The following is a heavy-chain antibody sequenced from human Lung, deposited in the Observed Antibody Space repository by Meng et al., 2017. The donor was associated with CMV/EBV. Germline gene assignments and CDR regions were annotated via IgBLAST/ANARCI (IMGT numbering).Heavy chain of an antibody. D-gene: IGHD1-26*01. CDR1: GVSISSNIR. Sequence: VQLEGSGPGRGKPSGTLPLTCGVSGVSISSNIRWTWVRQPPGKGLEWIGDIDDSGSTNYNPSLNSRISISLDKSKNHFSLKVNSVTAADTAVYYCARGKQDAWELLAYWGQGALVTVSS. CDR3: ARGKQDAWELLAY. CDR2: IDDSGST. V-gene: IGHV4-4*02. J-gene: IGHJ4*02.